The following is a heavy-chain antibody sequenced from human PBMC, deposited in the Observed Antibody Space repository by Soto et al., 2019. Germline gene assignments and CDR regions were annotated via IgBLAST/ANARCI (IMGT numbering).Heavy chain of an antibody. V-gene: IGHV1-18*01. CDR2: INPSDGNR. J-gene: IGHJ4*02. Sequence: ASVKVSCKTSGYTFTNFGLSWVRQAPGQGLAWMGWINPSDGNRNFAQKFEDRVTMTTATSTNTVFLELRSLKSDDTAIYYCARDRLRGYDSSGFYSWGQGTMVTVSS. CDR1: GYTFTNFG. CDR3: ARDRLRGYDSSGFYS. D-gene: IGHD3-22*01.